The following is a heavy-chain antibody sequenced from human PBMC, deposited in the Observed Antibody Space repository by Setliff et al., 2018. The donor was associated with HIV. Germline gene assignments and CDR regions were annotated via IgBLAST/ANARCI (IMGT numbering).Heavy chain of an antibody. J-gene: IGHJ4*02. CDR2: IIPTFGTS. Sequence: GASVKVSCKTSRGTFSSFALSWVRQAPGQGLEWMGGIIPTFGTSNYAQKFQGRVTITADESMTTAYMELSGLKYEDTAVYYCARAYYDSVWGSHRYRFYYFDYWGQGSLVTVSS. CDR3: ARAYYDSVWGSHRYRFYYFDY. D-gene: IGHD3-16*02. V-gene: IGHV1-69*13. CDR1: RGTFSSFA.